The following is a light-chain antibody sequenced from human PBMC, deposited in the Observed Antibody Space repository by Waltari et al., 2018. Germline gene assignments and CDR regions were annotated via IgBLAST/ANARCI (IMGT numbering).Light chain of an antibody. CDR1: NIGTKS. CDR3: QVWDSNSDHLVM. J-gene: IGLJ3*02. CDR2: DDI. Sequence: SYVVTQPPSVSVAPGQTARITCGGNNIGTKSVHWYQQKPGQAHVLVVYDDIDRPSGISERFSGSNSWNTATLTISRVEAGDEADYYWQVWDSNSDHLVMFGGGTKLTVL. V-gene: IGLV3-21*02.